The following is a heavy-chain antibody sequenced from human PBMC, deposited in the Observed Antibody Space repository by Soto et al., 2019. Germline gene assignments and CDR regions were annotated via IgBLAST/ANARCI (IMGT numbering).Heavy chain of an antibody. CDR1: GGSISSGGYY. V-gene: IGHV4-31*03. Sequence: QVQLQESGPGLVKPSQTLSLTCTVSGGSISSGGYYWSWIRQHPGKGLEWIGYIYYSGSTYYNPSLKSRVTISVDTAKNQFSLKLSSVTAADTAVYYCARGGGRPYSWFDPWGQGTLVTVSS. J-gene: IGHJ5*02. D-gene: IGHD3-10*01. CDR3: ARGGGRPYSWFDP. CDR2: IYYSGST.